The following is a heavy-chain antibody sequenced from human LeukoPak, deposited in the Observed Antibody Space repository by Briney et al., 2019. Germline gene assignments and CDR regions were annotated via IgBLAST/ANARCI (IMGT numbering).Heavy chain of an antibody. CDR3: AKLGLPSVTTAAAGLDY. D-gene: IGHD1-1*01. Sequence: PGGSLRLSCAASGFTFDDYAMHWVRQAPGKGLEWVSGISWNSGSIGYADSVKGRFTISRDNAKNSLYLQMNSLRAEDTALYYCAKLGLPSVTTAAAGLDYWGQGTLVTVSS. V-gene: IGHV3-9*01. CDR2: ISWNSGSI. J-gene: IGHJ4*02. CDR1: GFTFDDYA.